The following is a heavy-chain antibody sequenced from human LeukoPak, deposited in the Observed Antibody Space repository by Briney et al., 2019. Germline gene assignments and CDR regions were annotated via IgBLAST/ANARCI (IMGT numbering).Heavy chain of an antibody. CDR3: ARGISGEFDY. V-gene: IGHV4-61*02. Sequence: SETLSLTCTVSGGSISGGSYYWSWIRQPAGKGLEWIGRIYTSGSTNYNPSLKSRVTISVDTSKNQFSLKLSSVTAADTAVYYCARGISGEFDYWGQGTLVTVSS. D-gene: IGHD6-19*01. J-gene: IGHJ4*02. CDR1: GGSISGGSYY. CDR2: IYTSGST.